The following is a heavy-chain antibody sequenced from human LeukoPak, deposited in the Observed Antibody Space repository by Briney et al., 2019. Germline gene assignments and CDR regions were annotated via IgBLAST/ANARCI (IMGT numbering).Heavy chain of an antibody. V-gene: IGHV4-34*01. J-gene: IGHJ2*01. CDR2: MHYSGAT. Sequence: SETLSLTCAISGGSFSGYYWTWIREAPGKGLEWIGEMHYSGATSYKPSLRGRVTISRGTSENQLSLEVTSVTAADTAVYYCARGILGLYCFDVWGRGIPVTVSS. D-gene: IGHD2-15*01. CDR3: ARGILGLYCFDV. CDR1: GGSFSGYY.